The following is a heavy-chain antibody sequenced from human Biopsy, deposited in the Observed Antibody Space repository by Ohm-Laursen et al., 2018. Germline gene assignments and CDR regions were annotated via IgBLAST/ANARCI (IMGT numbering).Heavy chain of an antibody. CDR2: IYSSGGS. V-gene: IGHV4-4*07. J-gene: IGHJ2*01. CDR1: GGSTNDYS. Sequence: GTLSLTCSVSGGSTNDYSWSWIRQPAGETLEWIGRIYSSGGSSYNPSLKSRISMSMDTSNNQFSLTLTSVTAADTAVYYRARTPGKAVAGRFLDLWGRGTLVTVSS. CDR3: ARTPGKAVAGRFLDL. D-gene: IGHD6-19*01.